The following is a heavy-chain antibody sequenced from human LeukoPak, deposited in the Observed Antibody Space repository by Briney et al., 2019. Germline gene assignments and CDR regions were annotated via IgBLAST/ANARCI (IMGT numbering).Heavy chain of an antibody. CDR3: ARHWRGDSGSYGRGFDY. V-gene: IGHV5-51*01. CDR1: GYSFTSYW. J-gene: IGHJ4*02. CDR2: IYPGDSDT. Sequence: GESLKISCKGSGYSFTSYWIGWVRQMPGKGLEWMGIIYPGDSDTRYSPSFQGQVTISADKSISTAYLQWSSLQASDTAMYYCARHWRGDSGSYGRGFDYWGQGTLVTVSS. D-gene: IGHD1-26*01.